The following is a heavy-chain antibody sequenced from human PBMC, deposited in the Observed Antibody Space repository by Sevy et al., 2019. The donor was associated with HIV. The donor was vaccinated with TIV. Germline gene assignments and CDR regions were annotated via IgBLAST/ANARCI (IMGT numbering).Heavy chain of an antibody. D-gene: IGHD2-2*01. Sequence: GGSLRLSCAASAFTFSSYGMHWVRQAPGKGLEWVAVIWYDGSNKYYADSVKGRFTISRDNAKNSLYLQMNSLRAEDTAVYYCARDGGCSSTSCLLYFDYWGQGTLVTVSS. J-gene: IGHJ4*02. CDR3: ARDGGCSSTSCLLYFDY. V-gene: IGHV3-33*01. CDR2: IWYDGSNK. CDR1: AFTFSSYG.